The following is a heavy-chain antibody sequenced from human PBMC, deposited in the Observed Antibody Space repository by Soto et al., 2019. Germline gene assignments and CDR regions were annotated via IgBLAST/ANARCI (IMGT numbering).Heavy chain of an antibody. CDR3: AFEYSSSSQYYYGMDV. CDR1: GFTFSSYA. V-gene: IGHV3-30-3*01. Sequence: PGGSLRLSCAASGFTFSSYAMHWVRQAPGKGLEWVAVISYDGSNKYYADSVKGRFTISRDNSKNTLYLQMNSLRAEDTAVYYCAFEYSSSSQYYYGMDVWGQGTTVTVSS. D-gene: IGHD6-6*01. J-gene: IGHJ6*02. CDR2: ISYDGSNK.